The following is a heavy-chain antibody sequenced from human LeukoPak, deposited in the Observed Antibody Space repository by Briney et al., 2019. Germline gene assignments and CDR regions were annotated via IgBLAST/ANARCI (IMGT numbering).Heavy chain of an antibody. D-gene: IGHD4-11*01. V-gene: IGHV4-59*01. CDR2: VYYSGST. CDR1: GGSISSYY. CDR3: ARGWGYSNYDY. Sequence: PSETLSLTCTVSGGSISSYYWSWIRQPPGKGLEWIGYVYYSGSTNYNPSLKSRVTISVDTSKNQFSLKLSYVTAADTAVYYCARGWGYSNYDYWGQGTLVTVSS. J-gene: IGHJ4*02.